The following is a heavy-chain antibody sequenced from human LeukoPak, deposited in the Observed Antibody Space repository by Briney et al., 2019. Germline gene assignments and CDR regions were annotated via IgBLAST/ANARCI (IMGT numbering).Heavy chain of an antibody. V-gene: IGHV6-1*01. CDR3: ARWLTT. Sequence: KTSQTLSLTCVISGDSVSNNSASWNWIRQSPSRGLEWLGRTYYRSRWYKDYAVSVKSRITINPDTSKNQFSLQLNSVTPEDTAVYYCARWLTTWGQGTLVTVSS. D-gene: IGHD3-9*01. CDR2: TYYRSRWYK. CDR1: GDSVSNNSAS. J-gene: IGHJ5*02.